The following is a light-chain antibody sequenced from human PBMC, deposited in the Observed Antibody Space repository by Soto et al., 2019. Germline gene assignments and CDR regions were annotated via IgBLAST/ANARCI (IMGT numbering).Light chain of an antibody. J-gene: IGKJ4*01. V-gene: IGKV3-11*01. CDR3: QQRYNWPLT. CDR1: QSVSSFY. Sequence: EIVLTQSPGTLSLSPGERATLSCRASQSVSSFYLAWYQQNPGQAPRLLIYDASDRATGIPARFSGSGSGTAFTLTISGLEPEDFALYYCQQRYNWPLTFGGGTKVDIE. CDR2: DAS.